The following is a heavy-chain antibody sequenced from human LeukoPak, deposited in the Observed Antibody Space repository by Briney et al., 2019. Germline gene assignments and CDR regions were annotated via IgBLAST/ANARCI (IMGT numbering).Heavy chain of an antibody. J-gene: IGHJ4*02. CDR2: ISGSGDNT. D-gene: IGHD6-6*01. CDR3: AKEVRPNDY. V-gene: IGHV3-23*01. Sequence: GGSLRLSCGVSGFPFSTYAMLGLRQSPERGLVWVSAISGSGDNTYYADSVRGRFTISRYNSKNTVSLQMNSLRAEDTAVYCWAKEVRPNDYWGQGTLVTVSS. CDR1: GFPFSTYA.